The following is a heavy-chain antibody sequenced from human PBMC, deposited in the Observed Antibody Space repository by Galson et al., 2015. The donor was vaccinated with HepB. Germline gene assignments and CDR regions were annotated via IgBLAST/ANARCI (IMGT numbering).Heavy chain of an antibody. V-gene: IGHV1-69*13. D-gene: IGHD3-22*01. CDR3: ARDSVTYYYDSSGYYYGGY. CDR2: IIPIFGTA. J-gene: IGHJ4*02. Sequence: SVKVSCKASGGTFSSYAISWVRQAPGQGLEWMGGIIPIFGTANYAQKFQGRVTITADESTSTAYMELSSLRSEDTAVYYCARDSVTYYYDSSGYYYGGYWGQGTLVTVSS. CDR1: GGTFSSYA.